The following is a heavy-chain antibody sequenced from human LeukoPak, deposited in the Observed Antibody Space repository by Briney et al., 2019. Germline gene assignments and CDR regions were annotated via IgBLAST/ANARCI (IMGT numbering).Heavy chain of an antibody. CDR3: ARDLVTVTKGFDI. J-gene: IGHJ3*02. D-gene: IGHD4-17*01. V-gene: IGHV4-59*11. CDR2: ISYIGTT. CDR1: GDSFSSHY. Sequence: PSETLSLTCAVSGDSFSSHYWTWIRQPPGRGLEWIGYISYIGTTNYNPSLKSRVTISIDTSKNLFSLKLSSVTTADTAVYYCARDLVTVTKGFDIWGLGTMVSVSS.